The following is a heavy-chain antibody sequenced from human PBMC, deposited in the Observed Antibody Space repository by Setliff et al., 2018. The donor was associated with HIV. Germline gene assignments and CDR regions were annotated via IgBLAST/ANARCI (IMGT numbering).Heavy chain of an antibody. CDR1: GCSISSGGYY. V-gene: IGHV4-61*08. J-gene: IGHJ6*03. Sequence: SETLSLTCPVSGCSISSGGYYWSWIRQHPGKGLEWIGYIYYSGSTNYNPSLKSRVTISVDTSKNQFSLKLSSVTAADTAVYYCARVEGSSITMVRGVIPGPQGNMDVWGKGTTVTVS. CDR2: IYYSGST. D-gene: IGHD3-10*01. CDR3: ARVEGSSITMVRGVIPGPQGNMDV.